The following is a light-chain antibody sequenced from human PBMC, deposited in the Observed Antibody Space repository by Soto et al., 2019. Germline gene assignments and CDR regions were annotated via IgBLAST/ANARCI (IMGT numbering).Light chain of an antibody. J-gene: IGKJ3*01. Sequence: ETVMTQSPATLSVSPGEGATLSCRASQPIRNNLAWYQQKPGQPPRLLIFGASTRATGVPARFSGSGSGTEFALTISRLQSEDFAVYYCQQYNNWPPGFTFGPGTTVDVK. CDR2: GAS. CDR1: QPIRNN. V-gene: IGKV3-15*01. CDR3: QQYNNWPPGFT.